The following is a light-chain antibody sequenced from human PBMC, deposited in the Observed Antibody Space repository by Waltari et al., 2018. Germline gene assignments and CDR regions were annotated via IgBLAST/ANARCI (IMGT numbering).Light chain of an antibody. CDR2: DVS. CDR1: SRDVGAYNY. Sequence: QSALTQPASVSGSPGQSITTSCNGTSRDVGAYNYASCYQQHPGKAPKLIIYDVSYRPSGISNRFSGSKSGNTASLTISGLQTEDEADYYCSSYTTTSTRLFGGGTKLTVL. CDR3: SSYTTTSTRL. J-gene: IGLJ2*01. V-gene: IGLV2-14*03.